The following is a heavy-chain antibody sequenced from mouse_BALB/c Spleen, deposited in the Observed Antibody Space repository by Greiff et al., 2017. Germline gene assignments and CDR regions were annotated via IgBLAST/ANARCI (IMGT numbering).Heavy chain of an antibody. J-gene: IGHJ3*01. V-gene: IGHV7-3*02. CDR2: IRNKANGYTT. Sequence: EVKVVESGGGLVQPGGSLRLSCATSGFTFTDYYMSWVRQPPGKALEWLGFIRNKANGYTTEYSASVKGRFTISRDNSQSILYLQMNTLRAEDSATYYCARDPAYGNYEGFAYWGQGTLVTVSA. CDR3: ARDPAYGNYEGFAY. D-gene: IGHD2-1*01. CDR1: GFTFTDYY.